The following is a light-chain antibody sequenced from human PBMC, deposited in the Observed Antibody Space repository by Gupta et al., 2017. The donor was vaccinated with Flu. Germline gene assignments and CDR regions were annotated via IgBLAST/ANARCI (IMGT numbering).Light chain of an antibody. CDR1: QSISCN. CDR3: QQYDDWPPIT. J-gene: IGKJ5*01. CDR2: GAS. Sequence: EIVMTQSPDTLSVSPGERATLSCRASQSISCNLAWYQHKPGLAPRLLIYGASTRATGIADRFSGSGSGTEFTLTISSLESEDFAVYYCQQYDDWPPITFGQGTRLEIK. V-gene: IGKV3-15*01.